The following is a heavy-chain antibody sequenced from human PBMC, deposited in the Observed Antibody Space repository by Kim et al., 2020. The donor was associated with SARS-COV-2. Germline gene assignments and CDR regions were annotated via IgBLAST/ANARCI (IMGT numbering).Heavy chain of an antibody. D-gene: IGHD6-19*01. V-gene: IGHV4-34*01. Sequence: SETLSLTCAVYGGSFSGYYWSWIRQPPGKGLEWIGEINHSGSTNYNPSLKSRATISVDTSKNQFSLKLSSVTSADTAVYYCARAQWLLGWFDPWGQGTLVTVSS. CDR2: INHSGST. CDR3: ARAQWLLGWFDP. J-gene: IGHJ5*02. CDR1: GGSFSGYY.